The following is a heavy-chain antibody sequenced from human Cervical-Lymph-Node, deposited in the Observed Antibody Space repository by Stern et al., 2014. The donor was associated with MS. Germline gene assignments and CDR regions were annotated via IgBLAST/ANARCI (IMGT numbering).Heavy chain of an antibody. Sequence: EVQLVESGAEVKKPGESLKISCKGSGYSFTANWNAWVRQMPGKGLEWMGIIYRGDSDTRYSPSCRGQVTISADKSISTAYLQWSSLKASDTAMYYCARDYGDYAFDYWGQETLVTVSS. CDR3: ARDYGDYAFDY. J-gene: IGHJ4*02. CDR2: IYRGDSDT. V-gene: IGHV5-51*01. D-gene: IGHD4-17*01. CDR1: GYSFTANW.